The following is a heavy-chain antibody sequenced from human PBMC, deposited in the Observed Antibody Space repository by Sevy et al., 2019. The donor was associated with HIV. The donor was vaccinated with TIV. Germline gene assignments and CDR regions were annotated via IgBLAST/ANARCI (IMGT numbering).Heavy chain of an antibody. J-gene: IGHJ3*02. V-gene: IGHV3-48*01. Sequence: RGSLRLSCAASGFTFSSYSMNWVRQAPGKGLEWVSYISSSGRTIYYADSVKGRFTISRDNAKNSLYLQMNSLRAEDTAVYYCARRVRSDDAFDIWGQGTMVTVSS. CDR2: ISSSGRTI. D-gene: IGHD6-13*01. CDR1: GFTFSSYS. CDR3: ARRVRSDDAFDI.